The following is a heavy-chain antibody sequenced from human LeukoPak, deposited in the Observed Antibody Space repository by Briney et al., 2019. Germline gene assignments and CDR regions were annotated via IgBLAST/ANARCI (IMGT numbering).Heavy chain of an antibody. CDR3: ATVTLPHSTSTPQEYYYYGMDV. Sequence: ASVKVSCKVSGYTLTELSTHWVRQAPGKGLEWMGGFDPEDGETIYAQKFQGRVTMTEDTSTDTAYMELSSLRSEDTAVYYCATVTLPHSTSTPQEYYYYGMDVWGQGTTVTVSS. V-gene: IGHV1-24*01. D-gene: IGHD2-15*01. CDR2: FDPEDGET. CDR1: GYTLTELS. J-gene: IGHJ6*02.